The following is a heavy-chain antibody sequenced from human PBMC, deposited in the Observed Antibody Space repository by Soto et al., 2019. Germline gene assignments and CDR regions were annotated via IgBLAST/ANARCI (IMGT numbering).Heavy chain of an antibody. D-gene: IGHD3-9*01. CDR3: ARGQLRYFDWLSLDAFDI. CDR1: GGSISSGGYY. J-gene: IGHJ3*02. Sequence: QVQLQESGPGLVKPSQTLSLTCTVSGGSISSGGYYWSWIRQHPGKGLEGIGYIYYSGSTYYNPSLKSRVTISVDTSKNQFSLKLSSVTAADTAVYYCARGQLRYFDWLSLDAFDIWGQGTMVTVSS. V-gene: IGHV4-31*03. CDR2: IYYSGST.